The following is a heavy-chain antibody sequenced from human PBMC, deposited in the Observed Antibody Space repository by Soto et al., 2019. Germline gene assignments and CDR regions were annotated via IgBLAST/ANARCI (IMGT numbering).Heavy chain of an antibody. CDR3: ASLNRGYNWNNGLFDI. CDR1: GGSISSSGFY. V-gene: IGHV4-39*01. Sequence: QLQLQESGPGLAKPSEPLSLTCAVSGGSISSSGFYWGWIRQPPGKGLEWIGSIDYSGSTVHNPSLKSRVTIFVVTSKNQFSLKLGSVHAADTAVYYCASLNRGYNWNNGLFDIWGQGTLVTVSS. J-gene: IGHJ4*02. D-gene: IGHD1-1*01. CDR2: IDYSGST.